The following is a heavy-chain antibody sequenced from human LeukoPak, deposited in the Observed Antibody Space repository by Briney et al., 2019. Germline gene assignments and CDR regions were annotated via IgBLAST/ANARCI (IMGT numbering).Heavy chain of an antibody. CDR1: GFTFSSYV. Sequence: PGWSLRLSCAASGFTFSSYVMNWVRQAPGKGLQWVSAISGSDVGESIYYADSVKGRFTISRDIAKNALYMQMKSLRAEDTAVYYCAKVGVVVSAASDFWGQGTLVTVSS. D-gene: IGHD2-2*01. V-gene: IGHV3-23*01. CDR2: ISGSDVGESI. J-gene: IGHJ4*02. CDR3: AKVGVVVSAASDF.